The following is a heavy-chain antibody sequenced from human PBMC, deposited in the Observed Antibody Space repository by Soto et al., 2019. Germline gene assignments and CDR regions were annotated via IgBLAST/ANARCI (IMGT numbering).Heavy chain of an antibody. J-gene: IGHJ5*02. CDR1: GGSVNGYY. CDR2: IKHTGGT. D-gene: IGHD3-3*01. CDR3: ATRITVFGLLIPPFDP. V-gene: IGHV4-34*01. Sequence: SETLSITCPLHGGSVNGYYWNWIRQPPGKGLEWIGEIKHTGGTHYNPSLKSRVTMSVDTSKNQFSLRLSSVTAADTPIYYCATRITVFGLLIPPFDPWGQGTQVTASS.